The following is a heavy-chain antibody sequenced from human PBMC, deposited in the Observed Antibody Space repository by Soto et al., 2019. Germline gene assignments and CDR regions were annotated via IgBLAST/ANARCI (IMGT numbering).Heavy chain of an antibody. D-gene: IGHD4-17*01. CDR1: GFTFSSYG. V-gene: IGHV3-33*01. CDR2: IWYDGSNK. CDR3: ARDRRGGYGDQYYFDY. J-gene: IGHJ4*02. Sequence: QVQLVESGGGVVQPGRSLRLSCAASGFTFSSYGMHWVRQAPGKGLEWVAVIWYDGSNKYYADSVKGRFTISRDNSKNTLYLQMNSLRAEDTAVYYCARDRRGGYGDQYYFDYWGQGTLVTVSS.